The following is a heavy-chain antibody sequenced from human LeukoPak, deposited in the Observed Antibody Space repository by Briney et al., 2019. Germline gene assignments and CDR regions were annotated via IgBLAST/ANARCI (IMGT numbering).Heavy chain of an antibody. CDR1: GFTFNNYV. J-gene: IGHJ4*02. D-gene: IGHD4-17*01. Sequence: PGGSPRLSCAASGFTFNNYVMHWVRQGPGKGLEWVAVISCDGSDKYYADSVKGRFTISRDNSKNTLYLQMNSLRAEDTAVYYCAKDLVGTSVTTWVYWGQGTLVTVSP. CDR2: ISCDGSDK. V-gene: IGHV3-30*18. CDR3: AKDLVGTSVTTWVY.